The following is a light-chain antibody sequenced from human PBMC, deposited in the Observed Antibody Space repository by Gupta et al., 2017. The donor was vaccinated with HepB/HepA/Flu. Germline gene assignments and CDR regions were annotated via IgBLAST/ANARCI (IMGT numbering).Light chain of an antibody. J-gene: IGLJ3*02. CDR3: ETWDSNTWV. Sequence: QPVLTQSSSASASLGSSVKLTCTLTSGHSSYIIHWHHQQPGQAPRCLMKLEHKGTYKKASGGPDRFSGSSSGTDRFLTIANLQSEDEDDYYCETWDSNTWVFGGGTKLTVL. CDR1: SGHSSYI. CDR2: LEHKGTY. V-gene: IGLV4-60*03.